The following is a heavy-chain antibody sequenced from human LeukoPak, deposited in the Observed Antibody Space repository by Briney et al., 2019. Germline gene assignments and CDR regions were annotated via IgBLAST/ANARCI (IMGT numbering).Heavy chain of an antibody. V-gene: IGHV1-58*02. D-gene: IGHD1-26*01. J-gene: IGHJ3*02. CDR1: XFTFXSSX. CDR3: AAESIIVGALPHAFDI. Sequence: XXXKAXXFTFXSSXMQWVRXARGQXLEXXXWIXVGSGNTNYAQKFQERVTITRDMSTSTAYMELSSLRSEDTAVYYCAAESIIVGALPHAFDIWGQGTMVTVSS. CDR2: IXVGSGNT.